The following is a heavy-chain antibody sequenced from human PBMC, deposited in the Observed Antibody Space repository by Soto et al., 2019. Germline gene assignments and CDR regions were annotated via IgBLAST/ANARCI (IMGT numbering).Heavy chain of an antibody. CDR1: GFTFTNND. CDR3: VRAPLDYYSADYFDN. CDR2: MNPYSGNT. Sequence: VQLVVSGGGLVKPGGSLRLSCAASGFTFTNNDINWVRQATGQGLEWMGWMNPYSGNTGYAQKFQGRVTMTRDNSITTAYMELSSLRSEDTAVYYCVRAPLDYYSADYFDNWGQGTLVTVSS. D-gene: IGHD2-21*01. J-gene: IGHJ4*02. V-gene: IGHV1-8*01.